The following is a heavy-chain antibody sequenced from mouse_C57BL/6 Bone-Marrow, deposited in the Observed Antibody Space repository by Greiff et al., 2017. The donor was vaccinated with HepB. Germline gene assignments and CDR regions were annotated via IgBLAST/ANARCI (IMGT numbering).Heavy chain of an antibody. J-gene: IGHJ2*01. CDR2: ISSGGSYT. V-gene: IGHV5-6*01. CDR1: GFTFSSYG. D-gene: IGHD2-4*01. Sequence: EVHLVESGGDLVKPGGSLKLSCAASGFTFSSYGMSWVRQTPDKRLEWVATISSGGSYTYYPDSVKGRFTISRDNAKNTLYLQMSSLKSEDTAMYYCARHRGLRLRLNYYFDYWGQGTTLTVSS. CDR3: ARHRGLRLRLNYYFDY.